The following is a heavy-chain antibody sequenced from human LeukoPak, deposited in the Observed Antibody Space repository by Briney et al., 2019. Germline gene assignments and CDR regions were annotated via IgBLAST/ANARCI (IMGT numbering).Heavy chain of an antibody. CDR2: IYNSGRA. D-gene: IGHD6-6*01. CDR3: ARQPYSISSGMSWFDP. J-gene: IGHJ5*02. Sequence: SETLSLTCTVSGGSISSFYWSWIRQPPGKGLEWIGYIYNSGRANYNPSLKSRVIISEDTSKNQFSLRLRSVTAADTAVYYCARQPYSISSGMSWFDPWGQGILVTVSS. V-gene: IGHV4-59*08. CDR1: GGSISSFY.